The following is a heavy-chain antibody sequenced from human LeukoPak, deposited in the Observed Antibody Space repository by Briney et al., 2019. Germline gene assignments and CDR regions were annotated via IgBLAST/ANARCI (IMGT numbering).Heavy chain of an antibody. D-gene: IGHD3-22*01. CDR1: GGSISSSIYY. V-gene: IGHV4-39*07. CDR2: MSYSGST. J-gene: IGHJ3*02. Sequence: SETLSLTCTVSGGSISSSIYYWGWIRQPPGKGLEWIGSMSYSGSTYYNPSLKSRVTISVDKSKNQFSLNLSSVTAADTAVYYFVRVTPVDNFYDSVGYLSFAFDIWGQGTRVTVSS. CDR3: VRVTPVDNFYDSVGYLSFAFDI.